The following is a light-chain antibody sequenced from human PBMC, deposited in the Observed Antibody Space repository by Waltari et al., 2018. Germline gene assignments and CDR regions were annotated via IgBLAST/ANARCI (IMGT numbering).Light chain of an antibody. CDR1: SSNIGNYY. J-gene: IGLJ2*01. Sequence: QSVLTQPPSMSAAPGQKVTISCSRSSSNIGNYYVSWYHQLPGAAPKLLIYDNNKRPSGIPDRFSASKSGMSATLDITGLQIGDEADYYCATWDNGLTAVVFGGGTKLTVL. CDR2: DNN. V-gene: IGLV1-51*01. CDR3: ATWDNGLTAVV.